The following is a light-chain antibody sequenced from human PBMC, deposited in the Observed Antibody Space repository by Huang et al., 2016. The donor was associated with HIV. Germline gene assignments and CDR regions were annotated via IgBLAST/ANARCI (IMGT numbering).Light chain of an antibody. V-gene: IGKV3-11*01. CDR2: EAS. Sequence: DIVLTQSPATLSLSPGERATLSCRAGQSVCSYLAWYQQTPDQAPRLRDSEASHGATGITGRFSGSGSGTDVTLTISSLEPEDFAVYYCHQHSSWPGTFGQGTRVEIK. CDR3: HQHSSWPGT. CDR1: QSVCSY. J-gene: IGKJ1*01.